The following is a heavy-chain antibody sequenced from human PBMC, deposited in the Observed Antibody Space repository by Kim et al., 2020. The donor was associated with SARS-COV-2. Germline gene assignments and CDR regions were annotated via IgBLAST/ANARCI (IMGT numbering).Heavy chain of an antibody. V-gene: IGHV3-7*03. Sequence: ESVKGRFPISRDNAKNSLYRQMNSLRAEDTAVYYCARDIEYYDNSGSYQLWGQGTLVTVSS. J-gene: IGHJ4*02. CDR3: ARDIEYYDNSGSYQL. D-gene: IGHD3-22*01.